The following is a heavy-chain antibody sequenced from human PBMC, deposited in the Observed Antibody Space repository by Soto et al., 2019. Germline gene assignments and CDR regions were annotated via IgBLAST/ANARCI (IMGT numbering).Heavy chain of an antibody. CDR2: TSYDGTYT. CDR3: AKTGAGGPFGRFDY. J-gene: IGHJ4*02. CDR1: GFTLSNYG. Sequence: QVQLVESGGGVVQPGRSLRLSCVASGFTLSNYGMHWFRQAPGKGLEWVAATSYDGTYTYYTDSVKGRFTISRDNSKNTLYLQMNSLIPEDTAVSYCAKTGAGGPFGRFDYWGQGTLVTVSS. D-gene: IGHD1-26*01. V-gene: IGHV3-30*18.